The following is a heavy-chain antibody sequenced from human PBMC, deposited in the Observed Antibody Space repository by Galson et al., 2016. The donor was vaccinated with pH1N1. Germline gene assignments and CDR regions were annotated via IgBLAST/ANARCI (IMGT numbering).Heavy chain of an antibody. J-gene: IGHJ4*02. CDR3: ARHSPGRAVGVFDC. D-gene: IGHD6-19*01. CDR1: RDSVSSNSAA. V-gene: IGHV6-1*01. CDR2: TYYRSKWFY. Sequence: CAISRDSVSSNSAAWNWIRQSPSRGLEWLGRTYYRSKWFYNYAVSVQGRITIDPDTSKNQFSLQLNSVTPEDTAVYYCARHSPGRAVGVFDCWGQGTLVTVSS.